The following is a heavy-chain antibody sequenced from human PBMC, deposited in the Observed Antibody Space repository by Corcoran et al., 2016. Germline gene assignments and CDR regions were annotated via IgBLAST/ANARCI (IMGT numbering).Heavy chain of an antibody. CDR3: SRGIVGYGMDV. CDR2: IRSKANNYAT. CDR1: GFTFSDSA. D-gene: IGHD2-21*01. V-gene: IGHV3-73*02. J-gene: IGHJ6*02. Sequence: VQLVESGGELVQPGGSLKLSCAASGFTFSDSAIHWVRQASGKGLEWVGRIRSKANNYATMFAASVRGRFTISGDESKNTAYLQMNSLEFEETAVYYCSRGIVGYGMDVWGQGTTVTVSS.